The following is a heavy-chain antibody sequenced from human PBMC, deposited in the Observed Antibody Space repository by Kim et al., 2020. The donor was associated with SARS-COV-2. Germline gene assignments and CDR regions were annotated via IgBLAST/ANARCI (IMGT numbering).Heavy chain of an antibody. V-gene: IGHV3-7*01. Sequence: GGSLRLSCAASGFTFSSYWMSWVRQAPGKGLEWVANIKQDGSEKYYVDSVKGRFTISRDNAKNSLYLQMNSLRAEDTAVYYCASNGIAVAALGGMDVWGQGTTVTVSS. CDR1: GFTFSSYW. CDR2: IKQDGSEK. J-gene: IGHJ6*02. CDR3: ASNGIAVAALGGMDV. D-gene: IGHD6-19*01.